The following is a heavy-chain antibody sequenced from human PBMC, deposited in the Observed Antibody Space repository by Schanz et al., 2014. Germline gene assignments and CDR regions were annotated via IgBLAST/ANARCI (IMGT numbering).Heavy chain of an antibody. CDR1: GFTFSSYW. Sequence: EVQLVESGGDLVKPGGSLRLSCAASGFTFSSYWMHWVRQAPGKGLVWVSRINPAGTFTNYADSVKGRFTISRDNAKNTLYLQMNSLRAEDTAVYYCARSTSMYFLQWGQGTLVTVSS. CDR3: ARSTSMYFLQ. V-gene: IGHV3-74*02. D-gene: IGHD2-2*01. J-gene: IGHJ1*01. CDR2: INPAGTFT.